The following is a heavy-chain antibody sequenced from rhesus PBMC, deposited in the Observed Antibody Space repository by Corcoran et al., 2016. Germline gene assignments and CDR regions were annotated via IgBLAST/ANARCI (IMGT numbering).Heavy chain of an antibody. CDR3: ARRYSSFDY. Sequence: QLQLQESGPGLVKPSETLSVTCAVSGGSISSSYWSWIRQAPGKGLEWIGDIYGSGSSTDSNPSLKSRVTLSVDTSKNQLSLKLSSVTAADTAVYYCARRYSSFDYWGQGLLVTVSS. CDR1: GGSISSSY. D-gene: IGHD5-36*01. V-gene: IGHV4-169*01. CDR2: IYGSGSST. J-gene: IGHJ4*01.